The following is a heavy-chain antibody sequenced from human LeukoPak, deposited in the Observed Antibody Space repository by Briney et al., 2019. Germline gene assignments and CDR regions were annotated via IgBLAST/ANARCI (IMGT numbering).Heavy chain of an antibody. J-gene: IGHJ4*02. CDR3: ARANSSAWHNFDF. V-gene: IGHV3-30-3*01. Sequence: GGSLRLSCAASGFTFTNYVMYWVRQAPGKGLEWVAFISYDGSNKYYADSVKGRFTISRDNSRDTLYLEMNSLRAEDRAVYYCARANSSAWHNFDFWGQGTLVTVSS. CDR2: ISYDGSNK. CDR1: GFTFTNYV. D-gene: IGHD6-19*01.